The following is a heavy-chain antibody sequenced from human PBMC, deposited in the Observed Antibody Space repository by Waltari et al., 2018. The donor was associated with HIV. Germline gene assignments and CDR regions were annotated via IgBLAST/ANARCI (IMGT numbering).Heavy chain of an antibody. Sequence: QLQLQESGPGLVKPSATLSLTCAVSGGSVSSSSSFWGWIRQPPGKGLEWVGRIYYTGRAYYNPSLKSRVTISVDTSKNQFSLKVTSVTAADTAVYYCARHALRVGAAYWNFDLWGRGTLVTVSS. CDR1: GGSVSSSSSF. D-gene: IGHD1-26*01. CDR2: IYYTGRA. J-gene: IGHJ2*01. CDR3: ARHALRVGAAYWNFDL. V-gene: IGHV4-39*01.